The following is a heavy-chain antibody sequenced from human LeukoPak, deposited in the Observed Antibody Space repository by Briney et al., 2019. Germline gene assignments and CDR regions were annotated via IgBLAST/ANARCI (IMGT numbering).Heavy chain of an antibody. D-gene: IGHD2-21*02. V-gene: IGHV3-21*01. J-gene: IGHJ5*02. CDR2: ISSSSSYI. CDR1: GFTFSSYS. Sequence: PGGSLRLSCAASGFTFSSYSMNWVRQAPGKGLEWVSSISSSSSYIYYADSVKGRFTISRDNANRMLSLHINSLRVEDSAIYYCARGGKLEPTALASWGQGSLVVVSS. CDR3: ARGGKLEPTALAS.